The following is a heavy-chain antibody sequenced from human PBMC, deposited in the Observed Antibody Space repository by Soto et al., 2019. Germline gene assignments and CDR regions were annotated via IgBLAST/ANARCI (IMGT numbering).Heavy chain of an antibody. Sequence: PGGSLRLSCAASGFTFSSYSMNWVRQAPGKGLEWVSSISSSSSYIYYADSVKGRFTISRDNAKNSLYLQMNSLRAEDTAVYYCAPRYGSGSYRAPFDYWGKGTMVNVSS. J-gene: IGHJ4*02. D-gene: IGHD3-10*01. CDR1: GFTFSSYS. CDR3: APRYGSGSYRAPFDY. CDR2: ISSSSSYI. V-gene: IGHV3-21*03.